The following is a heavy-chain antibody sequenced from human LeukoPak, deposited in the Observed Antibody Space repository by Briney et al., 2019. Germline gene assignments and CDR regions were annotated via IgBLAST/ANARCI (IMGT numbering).Heavy chain of an antibody. CDR3: ARGFHYDFWSGSYYFDY. D-gene: IGHD3-3*01. J-gene: IGHJ4*02. Sequence: PGGSLRLSCAASGFTFSDHYMDWVRQAPGKGLEWVGRITNKPKSYNTEYAASVKGRFTISRDDSKNSLYLQMNSLKTEDTVVYYCARGFHYDFWSGSYYFDYWGQGTLVTVSS. CDR2: ITNKPKSYNT. CDR1: GFTFSDHY. V-gene: IGHV3-72*01.